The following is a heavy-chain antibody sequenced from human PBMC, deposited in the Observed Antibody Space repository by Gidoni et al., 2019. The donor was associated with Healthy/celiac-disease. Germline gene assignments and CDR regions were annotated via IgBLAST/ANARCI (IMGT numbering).Heavy chain of an antibody. D-gene: IGHD3-22*01. V-gene: IGHV4-59*01. CDR3: ARDYYDSSGYLD. CDR2: ISYSGST. J-gene: IGHJ4*02. Sequence: QVQLQESGPGLVNPSETLSLTCTVSSGSISSYYWSWIRHPPGKGLEWIVYISYSGSTNYNPSLKSRVTISVDTSKNQFSLKLSSVTAADTAVYYCARDYYDSSGYLDWGQGTLVTVSS. CDR1: SGSISSYY.